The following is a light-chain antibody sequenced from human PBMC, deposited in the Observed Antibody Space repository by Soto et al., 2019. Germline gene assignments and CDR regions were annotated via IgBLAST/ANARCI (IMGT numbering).Light chain of an antibody. Sequence: IQLTQSPSSLSASVGDRVTITCRASQGISSYLAWYQQKPGKAPKLLIYAASNLQSGVPSRFSGSGSGTEFTLTISSLQPDDFATYYCQQLERYPSTFGGGTKVDIK. V-gene: IGKV1-9*01. CDR1: QGISSY. CDR2: AAS. CDR3: QQLERYPST. J-gene: IGKJ4*01.